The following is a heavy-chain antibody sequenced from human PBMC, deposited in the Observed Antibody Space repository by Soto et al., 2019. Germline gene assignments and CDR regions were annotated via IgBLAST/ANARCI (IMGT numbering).Heavy chain of an antibody. D-gene: IGHD6-19*01. CDR3: AKIYSSGWSPRNDH. V-gene: IGHV3-23*01. J-gene: IGHJ4*02. Sequence: VGSLRLSCAASGFTFSSYAMSWVRQAPGKGLEWVSGISGSGDSTYYADSVKGRFTISRDNSKSTLYLQMNSLRTEDTAVYYCAKIYSSGWSPRNDHWGQGTLVTVSS. CDR2: ISGSGDST. CDR1: GFTFSSYA.